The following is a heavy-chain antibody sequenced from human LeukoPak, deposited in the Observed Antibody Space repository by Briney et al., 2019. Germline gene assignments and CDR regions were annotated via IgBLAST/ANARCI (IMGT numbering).Heavy chain of an antibody. CDR2: IYFSGSA. CDR3: ASPRGDDSGGYYTWYFHH. Sequence: SETLSLTCIVSGDITHYWGWIRQPPGKGLECIGSIYFSGSAYYNPSLRSRVTISLDTSKKQLSLKLSSVTAADTAVYFCASPRGDDSGGYYTWYFHHWGQGILVTVSS. D-gene: IGHD3-22*01. V-gene: IGHV4-39*01. J-gene: IGHJ1*01. CDR1: GDITHY.